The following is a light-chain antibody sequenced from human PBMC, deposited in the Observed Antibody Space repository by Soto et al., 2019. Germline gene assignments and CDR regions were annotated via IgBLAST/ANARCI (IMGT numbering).Light chain of an antibody. CDR3: QQCYSSPRT. V-gene: IGKV1-39*01. J-gene: IGKJ1*01. Sequence: DIQMTQSPSTLSAGVGDRVTITCRASQRISTYLNWYQQKPGKAPTLLLYAASSLQSGVPSRFSGGGSGTDFTLTIITLQPEDFATYFCQQCYSSPRTFGQGTKVDIK. CDR1: QRISTY. CDR2: AAS.